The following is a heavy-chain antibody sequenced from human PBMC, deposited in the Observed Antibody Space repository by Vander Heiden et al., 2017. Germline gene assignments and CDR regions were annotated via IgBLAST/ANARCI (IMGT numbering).Heavy chain of an antibody. Sequence: QVQLQQWGAGLLKPSETLSLTCAVYGGSFSGYYWSGIRQPPGKGLEWIGEINHSGSTNYNPSLKSRVTISVDTSKNQFSLKLSSVTAADTAVYYCARAPRYYDFWSGYFPGDGMDVWGQGTTVTVSS. CDR3: ARAPRYYDFWSGYFPGDGMDV. CDR1: GGSFSGYY. V-gene: IGHV4-34*01. J-gene: IGHJ6*02. CDR2: INHSGST. D-gene: IGHD3-3*01.